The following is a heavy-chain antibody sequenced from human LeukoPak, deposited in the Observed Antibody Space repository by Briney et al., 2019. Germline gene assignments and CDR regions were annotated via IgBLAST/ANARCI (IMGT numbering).Heavy chain of an antibody. Sequence: GSSVKVSCKASGGTFSHYAISWVRQAPGQGLEWMGGIIPIFGAANYAQKFQGRVTITADESTSTAYMELSSLRSEDTAVYYCARDLQYCSGGSCYPYNWFDPWGQGTLVTVSS. V-gene: IGHV1-69*01. D-gene: IGHD2-15*01. CDR3: ARDLQYCSGGSCYPYNWFDP. J-gene: IGHJ5*02. CDR2: IIPIFGAA. CDR1: GGTFSHYA.